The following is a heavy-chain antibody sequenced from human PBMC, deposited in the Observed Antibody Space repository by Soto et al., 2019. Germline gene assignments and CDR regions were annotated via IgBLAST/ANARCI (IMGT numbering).Heavy chain of an antibody. CDR2: ISDRSHVI. CDR3: ARDLYGGNDYFDS. J-gene: IGHJ4*02. Sequence: GGSLRLSCVTSGFAFSDYYMNWIRQAPGKGLEWIAYISDRSHVIHYDESVKDRFTISRDNTNKSLFLQMSNLRAEDTAVYFCARDLYGGNDYFDSWGQGTLVTVSS. CDR1: GFAFSDYY. V-gene: IGHV3-11*01. D-gene: IGHD2-2*02.